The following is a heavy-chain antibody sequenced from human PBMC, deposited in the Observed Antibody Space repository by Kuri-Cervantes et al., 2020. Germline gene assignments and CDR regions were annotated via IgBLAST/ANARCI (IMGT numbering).Heavy chain of an antibody. CDR3: ARGGAAGTGYWFDP. CDR2: IGTAGDT. Sequence: GGSLRLSCAASGFTFSSYDMHWVRQATGKGLEWVSAIGTAGDTYYPGFVKGRFTISRENAKNSLYLQMNSLRAGDTAVYYCARGGAAGTGYWFDPWGQGTLVTVSS. D-gene: IGHD6-13*01. CDR1: GFTFSSYD. J-gene: IGHJ5*02. V-gene: IGHV3-13*01.